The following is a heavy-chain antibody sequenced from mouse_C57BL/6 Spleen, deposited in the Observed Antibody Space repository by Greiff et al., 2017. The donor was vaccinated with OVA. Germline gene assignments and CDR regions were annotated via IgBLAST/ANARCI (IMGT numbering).Heavy chain of an antibody. CDR3: TRGGNYGSSYGYFDY. V-gene: IGHV5-9-1*02. CDR2: ISSGGDYI. D-gene: IGHD1-1*01. J-gene: IGHJ2*01. CDR1: GFTFSSYA. Sequence: DVQLVESGEGLVKPGGSLKLSCAASGFTFSSYAMSWVRQTPEKRLEWVAYISSGGDYIYYADTVKGRFTISRDNARNTLYLQMSSLKSEDTAMYYCTRGGNYGSSYGYFDYWGQGTTLTVSS.